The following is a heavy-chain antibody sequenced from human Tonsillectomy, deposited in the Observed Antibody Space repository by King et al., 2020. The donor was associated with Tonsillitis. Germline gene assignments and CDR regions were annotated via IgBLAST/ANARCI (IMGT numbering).Heavy chain of an antibody. CDR2: IFHSGST. V-gene: IGHV4-30-2*01. CDR3: ARDYYASGFDP. J-gene: IGHJ5*02. CDR1: GDSISSGGYS. Sequence: QLQLQESGSGLVKPSQTLSLICAVSGDSISSGGYSWNWIRQPPGKDLEWIGYIFHSGSTFYNPSLKSRVTMSVDRSKNQFSLRLGSVTAADTAIYYCARDYYASGFDPWGLGTLVSVSS. D-gene: IGHD3-10*01.